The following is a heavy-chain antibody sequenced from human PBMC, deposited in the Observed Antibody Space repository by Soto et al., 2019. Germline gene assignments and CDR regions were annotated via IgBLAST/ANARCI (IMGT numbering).Heavy chain of an antibody. CDR2: IYYSGST. CDR3: ARRYGGNFDY. CDR1: GGPISSYY. D-gene: IGHD3-16*01. J-gene: IGHJ4*02. Sequence: SETLSLTCTVSGGPISSYYWSWIRQPPGKGLEWIGYIYYSGSTNYNPSLKSRVTISIDTSKNQFSLKLSSVTAADTAVYYCARRYGGNFDYWGQGTLVTVSS. V-gene: IGHV4-59*01.